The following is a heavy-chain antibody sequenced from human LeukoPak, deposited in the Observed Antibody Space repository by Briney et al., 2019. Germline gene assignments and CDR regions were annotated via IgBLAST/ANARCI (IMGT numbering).Heavy chain of an antibody. V-gene: IGHV3-7*01. CDR3: ARDWLWYYYDSSGYKRADAFDI. CDR1: GFTFSSDW. J-gene: IGHJ3*02. CDR2: IKQDGSEK. D-gene: IGHD3-22*01. Sequence: GGSLRLSCAASGFTFSSDWMSWVRQAPGKGLEWVANIKQDGSEKYYVDSVKGRFTISRDNAKNSLYLQMNSLRDEDTAVYYCARDWLWYYYDSSGYKRADAFDIWGQGTMVTVSS.